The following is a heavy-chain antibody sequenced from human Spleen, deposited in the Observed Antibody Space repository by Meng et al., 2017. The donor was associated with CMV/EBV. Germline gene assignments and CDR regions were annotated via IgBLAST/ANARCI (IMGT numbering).Heavy chain of an antibody. J-gene: IGHJ4*02. Sequence: VQLGESGGGVVQPGGSLRLSCAASGFTFSSYGMHWVRQAPGKGLEWVAFIRYDGSNKYYADSVKGRFTISRDNSKNTLYLQMNSLRAEDTVVYYCAKDRFGTLGWGQGTLVTVSS. D-gene: IGHD1-7*01. CDR2: IRYDGSNK. V-gene: IGHV3-30*02. CDR3: AKDRFGTLG. CDR1: GFTFSSYG.